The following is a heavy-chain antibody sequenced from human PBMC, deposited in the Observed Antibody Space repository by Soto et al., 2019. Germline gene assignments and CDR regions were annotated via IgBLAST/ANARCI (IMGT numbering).Heavy chain of an antibody. V-gene: IGHV3-30*18. CDR1: GFTFSSYG. CDR2: ISYDGSNK. CDR3: AKSKDGYSEDYGMDV. Sequence: GGSLRLSCAASGFTFSSYGMHWVRQAPGKGLEWVAVISYDGSNKYYADSVKGRFTISRDNSKNTLYLQMNSLRAEDTAVYYCAKSKDGYSEDYGMDVWGQGTTVTVSS. D-gene: IGHD4-4*01. J-gene: IGHJ6*02.